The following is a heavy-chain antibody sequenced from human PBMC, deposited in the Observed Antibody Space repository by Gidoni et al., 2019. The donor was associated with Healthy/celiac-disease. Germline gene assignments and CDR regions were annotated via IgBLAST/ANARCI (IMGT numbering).Heavy chain of an antibody. CDR2: ISSSSSTI. D-gene: IGHD1-26*01. V-gene: IGHV3-48*01. J-gene: IGHJ4*02. CDR3: AREEPAKGDY. CDR1: GFTFSSYS. Sequence: EVQLVESGGGLVQPGGSLRLSCAASGFTFSSYSMNWVRQAPGKGLEWVSYISSSSSTIYYADSVKGRFTISRDNAKNSLYLQMNSLRAEDTAVYYCAREEPAKGDYWGQGTLVTVSS.